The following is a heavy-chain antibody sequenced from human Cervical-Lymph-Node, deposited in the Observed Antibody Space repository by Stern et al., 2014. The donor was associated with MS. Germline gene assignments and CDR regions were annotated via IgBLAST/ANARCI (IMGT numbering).Heavy chain of an antibody. CDR2: IRNYNGNT. CDR3: ARDIYCSGGTCYFEFFDY. J-gene: IGHJ4*02. CDR1: GYTFTSYG. D-gene: IGHD2-15*01. Sequence: QVQLGQSGAEVKKPGASVKVSCRASGYTFTSYGISWVRQAPGQGLEWMGWIRNYNGNTNYAQKFQGRVTMTTDTSTSTAYMELRSLISDDTAVYYCARDIYCSGGTCYFEFFDYWGQGTLVAVS. V-gene: IGHV1-18*01.